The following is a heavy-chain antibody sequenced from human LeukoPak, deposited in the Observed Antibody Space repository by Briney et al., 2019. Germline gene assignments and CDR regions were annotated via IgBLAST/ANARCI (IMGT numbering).Heavy chain of an antibody. V-gene: IGHV4-28*05. D-gene: IGHD6-19*01. Sequence: SETLSLTCAVSGYSISSSNYWAWIRQPPGKGLEWIGHIYYSGSIYYNPSLKSRVTMSVDTSKNQFSLKLSSVTAADTAVYYCARLSSGWYDYWGQGTLVTVSS. CDR1: GYSISSSNY. CDR2: IYYSGSI. CDR3: ARLSSGWYDY. J-gene: IGHJ4*02.